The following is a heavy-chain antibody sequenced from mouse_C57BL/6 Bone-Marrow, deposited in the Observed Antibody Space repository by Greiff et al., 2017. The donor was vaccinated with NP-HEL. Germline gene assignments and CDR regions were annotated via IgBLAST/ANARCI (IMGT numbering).Heavy chain of an antibody. CDR2: IDPEDGET. Sequence: EVQLQESGAELVKPGASVKLSCTASGFNIKDYYMHWVKQRTEQGLEWIGRIDPEDGETKYAPKFQGKATLPVDTSSNPAYLQLSSLTSEDTAVYYCTRMITTVVEGMDYWGQGTSVTVSS. CDR3: TRMITTVVEGMDY. CDR1: GFNIKDYY. V-gene: IGHV14-2*01. D-gene: IGHD1-1*01. J-gene: IGHJ4*01.